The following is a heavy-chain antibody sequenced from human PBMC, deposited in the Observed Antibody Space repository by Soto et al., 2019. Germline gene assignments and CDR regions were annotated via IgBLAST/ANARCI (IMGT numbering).Heavy chain of an antibody. CDR1: GGSISSYY. J-gene: IGHJ6*03. CDR2: IYYSGST. V-gene: IGHV4-59*08. CDR3: ARRVTIFGPSYYYYYYMDV. Sequence: SETLSLTCTVSGGSISSYYWSWIRQPPGKGLEWIGYIYYSGSTNYNPSLKSRVTISVDTSKNQFSLKLSSVTAADTAVYYCARRVTIFGPSYYYYYYMDVWGKGTTVTVSS. D-gene: IGHD3-3*01.